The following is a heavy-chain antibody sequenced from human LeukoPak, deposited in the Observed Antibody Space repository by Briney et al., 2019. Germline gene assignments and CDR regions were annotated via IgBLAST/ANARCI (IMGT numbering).Heavy chain of an antibody. CDR1: GFTFSSYS. Sequence: GGSLRLSCAASGFTFSSYSMTWVRLVPGKGLEWVANIKQDGSEKYDVDSVKGRFTVSRDNAKNSLHLQMNSLRAEDTAVYYCMSYAGRSDDYWGQGTLVTVSS. D-gene: IGHD3-16*01. J-gene: IGHJ4*02. V-gene: IGHV3-7*02. CDR2: IKQDGSEK. CDR3: MSYAGRSDDY.